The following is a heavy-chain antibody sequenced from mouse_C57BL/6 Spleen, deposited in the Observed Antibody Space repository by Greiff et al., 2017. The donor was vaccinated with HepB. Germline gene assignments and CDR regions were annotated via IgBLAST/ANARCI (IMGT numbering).Heavy chain of an antibody. J-gene: IGHJ2*01. D-gene: IGHD1-1*01. Sequence: EVQLQQSGPELVKPGASVKISCKASGYTFTDYYMNWVKQSHGKSLEWIGDINPNNGGTSYNQKFKGKATLTVDKSSSTAYMELRSLTSEDSAVYYCARGAGSSYPFDYWGQGTTLTVSS. CDR1: GYTFTDYY. V-gene: IGHV1-26*01. CDR2: INPNNGGT. CDR3: ARGAGSSYPFDY.